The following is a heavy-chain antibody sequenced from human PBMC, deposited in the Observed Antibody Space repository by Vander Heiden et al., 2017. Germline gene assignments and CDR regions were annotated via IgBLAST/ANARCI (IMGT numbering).Heavy chain of an antibody. Sequence: QVQLQQWGAGLLKPSETLSLTCAVYGGSFSGSYWSWIRQPPGKGLEWIGEINHSGSTNYNPSLKSRVTISVDTSKNQFSLKLSSVTAADTAVYYCARSGRGATLYWYFDLWGRGTLVTVSS. CDR3: ARSGRGATLYWYFDL. CDR2: INHSGST. CDR1: GGSFSGSY. V-gene: IGHV4-34*01. J-gene: IGHJ2*01. D-gene: IGHD1-26*01.